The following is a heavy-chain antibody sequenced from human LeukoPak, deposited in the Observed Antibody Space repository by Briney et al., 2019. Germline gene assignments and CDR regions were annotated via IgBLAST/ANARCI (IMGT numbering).Heavy chain of an antibody. CDR3: TRDRKGYCSGGSCYSTHLHYYYGMDV. CDR1: GSTFTGYY. V-gene: IGHV1-2*02. D-gene: IGHD2-15*01. Sequence: ASVKVSCKASGSTFTGYYMHWVRQAPGQGLEWMGWINPNSGGTDYAQKFQGRVTMTRDTSLSTAYMELSRLRSDDTAVYYCTRDRKGYCSGGSCYSTHLHYYYGMDVWGQGTTVTVSS. CDR2: INPNSGGT. J-gene: IGHJ6*02.